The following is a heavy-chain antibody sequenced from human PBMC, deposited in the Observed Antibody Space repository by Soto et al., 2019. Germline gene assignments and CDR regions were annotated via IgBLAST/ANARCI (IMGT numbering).Heavy chain of an antibody. CDR1: GGSFSGYY. D-gene: IGHD3-22*01. Sequence: SETLSLTCAVYGGSFSGYYWSWIRQPPGKGLEWIGEINHSGSTNYNPSLKSRVTISVDTSKNQFSLKLSSVTAADTAVYYCARGPYKYYYDSSGFTRQGNDYWGQGTLVTVSS. V-gene: IGHV4-34*01. CDR3: ARGPYKYYYDSSGFTRQGNDY. J-gene: IGHJ4*02. CDR2: INHSGST.